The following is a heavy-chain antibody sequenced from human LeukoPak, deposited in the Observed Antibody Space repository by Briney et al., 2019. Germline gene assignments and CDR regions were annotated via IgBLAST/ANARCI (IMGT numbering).Heavy chain of an antibody. CDR3: ARAYGGYVPFDY. Sequence: PGSSLRLSCAASGFTFSSYAMHWVRHAPGKGLEWVALISYDGSNKYYADSVKGRFTISRDNSKNTLYLQMNSLRAEDTAVYYCARAYGGYVPFDYWGQGTLVTVSS. CDR2: ISYDGSNK. V-gene: IGHV3-30*04. J-gene: IGHJ4*02. D-gene: IGHD5-12*01. CDR1: GFTFSSYA.